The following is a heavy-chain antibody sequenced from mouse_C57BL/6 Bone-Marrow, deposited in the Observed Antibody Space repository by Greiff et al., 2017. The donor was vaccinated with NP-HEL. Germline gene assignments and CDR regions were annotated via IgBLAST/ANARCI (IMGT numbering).Heavy chain of an antibody. CDR3: ARDSSGYPYAMDY. V-gene: IGHV5-4*01. Sequence: EVKLMESGGGLVKPGGSLKLSCAASGFTFSSYAMSWVRQTPEKRLEWVATISDGGSYTYYPDNVKGRFTISRDNAKNNLYLQMSHLKSEDTAMYYCARDSSGYPYAMDYWGQGTSVTVSS. CDR2: ISDGGSYT. D-gene: IGHD3-2*02. J-gene: IGHJ4*01. CDR1: GFTFSSYA.